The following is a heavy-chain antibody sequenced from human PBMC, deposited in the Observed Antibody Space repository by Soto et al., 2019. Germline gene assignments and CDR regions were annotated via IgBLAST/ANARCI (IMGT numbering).Heavy chain of an antibody. CDR2: INHRGST. CDR3: ARGGPPDGYNYDAFDT. D-gene: IGHD5-12*01. J-gene: IGHJ3*02. V-gene: IGHV4-34*01. CDR1: GGSFSGYY. Sequence: SETLSLTCAVYGGSFSGYYWSWIRQPPGKGLEWIGEINHRGSTIYNPSLKSRVTISVDTAKNQFYLKLSSVTAADTAVYYCARGGPPDGYNYDAFDTWGQGTMVTVSS.